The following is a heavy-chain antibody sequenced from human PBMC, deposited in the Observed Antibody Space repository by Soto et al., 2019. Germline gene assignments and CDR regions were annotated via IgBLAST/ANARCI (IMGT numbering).Heavy chain of an antibody. CDR2: ISGSGDST. CDR1: GFTFSSYA. V-gene: IGHV3-23*01. D-gene: IGHD6-13*01. CDR3: ARRGPGTYFDY. J-gene: IGHJ4*02. Sequence: GGSLRLSCAASGFTFSSYAMNWVRQAPGKGLEWVSVISGSGDSTYYADSVKGRFPISRDNSKNTLYLQMNSLRAEDTAVYYCARRGPGTYFDYLGQGTLVTVSS.